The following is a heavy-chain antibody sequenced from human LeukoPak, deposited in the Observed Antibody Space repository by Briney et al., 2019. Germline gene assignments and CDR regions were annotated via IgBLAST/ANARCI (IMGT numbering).Heavy chain of an antibody. Sequence: SETLSLTCAVSGGSISSGGYSWSWIRQPPGKGLEWIGYIYHSGSTYYNPSLKSRVTISVDRSKNQFSLKLSSVTAADTAVYYCAREVVRGGYFDYWGQGTLVTVSS. CDR3: AREVVRGGYFDY. CDR2: IYHSGST. V-gene: IGHV4-30-2*01. J-gene: IGHJ4*02. D-gene: IGHD3-10*01. CDR1: GGSISSGGYS.